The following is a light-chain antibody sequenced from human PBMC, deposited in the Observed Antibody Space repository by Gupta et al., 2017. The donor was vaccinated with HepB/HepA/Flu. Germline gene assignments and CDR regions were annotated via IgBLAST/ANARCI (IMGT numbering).Light chain of an antibody. CDR3: QQYGSSPYT. CDR1: QSVSSRY. Sequence: EIVLTQSPGTLSLSPGERATLACRASQSVSSRYLDWYQQKPGQAPRLLIYAASSRATGIPDRFSGSGSETDFTLTMSRLEPEDFSVYYCQQYGSSPYTFGQGTKLEIK. CDR2: AAS. J-gene: IGKJ2*01. V-gene: IGKV3-20*01.